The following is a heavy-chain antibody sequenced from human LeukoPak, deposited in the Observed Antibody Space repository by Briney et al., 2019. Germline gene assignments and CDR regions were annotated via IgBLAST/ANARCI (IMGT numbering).Heavy chain of an antibody. J-gene: IGHJ4*02. CDR1: GFTFSSYA. CDR2: ISRNGGST. CDR3: VKTMVRGVIPTYFDY. V-gene: IGHV3-64D*09. D-gene: IGHD3-10*01. Sequence: LSGGSLRLSCSASGFTFSSYAMHWVRQAPGKGLEYVSAISRNGGSTFYADSVKARFTISRDNSKNTLYLQMSSLRAEATAVYYCVKTMVRGVIPTYFDYWGQGTLVTVSS.